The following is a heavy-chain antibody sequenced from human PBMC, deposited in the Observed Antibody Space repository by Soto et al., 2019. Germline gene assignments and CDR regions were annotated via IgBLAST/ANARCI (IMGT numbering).Heavy chain of an antibody. CDR2: LNANTDKT. V-gene: IGHV1-8*01. CDR1: GYTFSNYD. D-gene: IGHD5-12*01. J-gene: IGHJ3*02. CDR3: ARGIKGLPPSAFDI. Sequence: GASVKVSCKASGYTFSNYDINRVGQASGKGLEWMGWLNANTDKTGYEQKFQGRDNMTRNTSISTAYLELSGLRSDDTAVYYCARGIKGLPPSAFDIWGQGTRVTVSS.